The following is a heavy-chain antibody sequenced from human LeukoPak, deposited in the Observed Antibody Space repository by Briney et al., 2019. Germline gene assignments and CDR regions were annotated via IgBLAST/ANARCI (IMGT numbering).Heavy chain of an antibody. CDR1: GFTFSSYW. Sequence: PGGPLRLSCAASGFTFSSYWMSWVRQAPGKGLEWVANIKQDGSQKYYVDSVKGRFTISRDNAKNSLYLQMSSLRAEDTAVYYCARDRGQKGYYYGMDVWGQGTTVTVSS. CDR3: ARDRGQKGYYYGMDV. CDR2: IKQDGSQK. J-gene: IGHJ6*02. V-gene: IGHV3-7*01.